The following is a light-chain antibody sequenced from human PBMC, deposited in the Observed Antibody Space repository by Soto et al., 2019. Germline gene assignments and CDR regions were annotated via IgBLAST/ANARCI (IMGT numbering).Light chain of an antibody. V-gene: IGKV1-39*01. CDR1: QNIARY. CDR3: QQIFSAPRT. Sequence: DIPMTQSPSSLSASVGDRVTVTCRASQNIARYLSWYQQKPGKAPKLLIYSASSLQTGVPSRFSGHESGTDFTLTISRLQPEDFATYYCQQIFSAPRTFGQGTKLEIQ. CDR2: SAS. J-gene: IGKJ2*01.